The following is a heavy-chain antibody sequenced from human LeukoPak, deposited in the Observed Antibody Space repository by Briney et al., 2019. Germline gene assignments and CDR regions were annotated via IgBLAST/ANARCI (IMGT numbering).Heavy chain of an antibody. D-gene: IGHD3-9*01. J-gene: IGHJ6*02. CDR3: ARGGVLRYFDWFPIYYYGMDV. Sequence: GASVKVSCKASGYTFTSYAINWVRQATGQGLERMGWMNPNSGNTGYAQKFQGRVTMTRNTSISTAYMELSSLRSEDTAVYYCARGGVLRYFDWFPIYYYGMDVWGQGTTVTVSS. CDR2: MNPNSGNT. V-gene: IGHV1-8*01. CDR1: GYTFTSYA.